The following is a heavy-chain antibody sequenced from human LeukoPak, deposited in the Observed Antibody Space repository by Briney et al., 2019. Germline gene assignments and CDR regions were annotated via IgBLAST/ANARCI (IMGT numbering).Heavy chain of an antibody. J-gene: IGHJ4*02. D-gene: IGHD3-10*01. V-gene: IGHV1-2*02. CDR3: ARDPSFLVITYFDY. Sequence: GASVKVSCKASGYTFTGYYMHWVRQAPGQGLEWMGWINPNSGGTNYAQKFQGRVTMTRDTSISTAYMELSRLRSDDTAVYYCARDPSFLVITYFDYWGQGTLVTVSS. CDR1: GYTFTGYY. CDR2: INPNSGGT.